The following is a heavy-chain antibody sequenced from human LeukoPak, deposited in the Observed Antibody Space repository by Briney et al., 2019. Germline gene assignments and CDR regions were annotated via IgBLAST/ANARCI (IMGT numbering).Heavy chain of an antibody. CDR1: GYSFTSYW. D-gene: IGHD6-19*01. Sequence: GESLKISCKGSGYSFTSYWIGWVRQMPGKGLEWMGIIYPGDSDTRYSPSFLGQVTISADKSISTAYLQWSSLKASDTAMYYCARRSGSGWYSYYFDYWGQGTLVTVSS. CDR2: IYPGDSDT. V-gene: IGHV5-51*01. CDR3: ARRSGSGWYSYYFDY. J-gene: IGHJ4*02.